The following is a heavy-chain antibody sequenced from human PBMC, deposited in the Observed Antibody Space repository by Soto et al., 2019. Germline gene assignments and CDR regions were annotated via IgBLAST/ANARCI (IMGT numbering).Heavy chain of an antibody. CDR2: FYPGDSNI. CDR3: ATRPPGYFSYAMDV. CDR1: GYSFTSHW. Sequence: PGESLKISCQGSGYSFTSHWIAWVRQMPGKGLEWMGIFYPGDSNIRFSPSFQGQVTFSADKSISTAYLQWSSLKASDTAMYYCATRPPGYFSYAMDVWGQGTTVTVSS. V-gene: IGHV5-51*01. J-gene: IGHJ6*02.